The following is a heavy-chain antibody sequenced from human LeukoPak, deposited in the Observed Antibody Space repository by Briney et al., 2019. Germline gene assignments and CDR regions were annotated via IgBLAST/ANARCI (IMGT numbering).Heavy chain of an antibody. J-gene: IGHJ5*02. Sequence: PSETLSLTCNVSGGSIISGGSYWGWIRQPPGKGLEWIGEINHSGSTNYNPSLKSRVTISVDTSKNQFSLKLSSVTAADTAVYYCARLLGGVPNWFDPWGQGTLVTVSS. D-gene: IGHD3-16*01. CDR1: GGSIISGGSY. CDR3: ARLLGGVPNWFDP. V-gene: IGHV4-39*07. CDR2: INHSGST.